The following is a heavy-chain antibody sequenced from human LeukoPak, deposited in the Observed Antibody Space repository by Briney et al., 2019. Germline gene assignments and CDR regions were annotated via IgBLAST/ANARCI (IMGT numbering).Heavy chain of an antibody. V-gene: IGHV3-74*01. CDR2: INPDGSST. CDR3: ASVVGGYYPPVEAFDI. CDR1: GFSFSSCW. Sequence: GGSLRLSCSASGFSFSSCWMHWVRQAPGKGLVWVSRINPDGSSTNSADPVKGRFTISRDNAKNTLYLQMNNLRAEDTALYYCASVVGGYYPPVEAFDIWGQGTMVTVSS. J-gene: IGHJ3*02. D-gene: IGHD3-3*01.